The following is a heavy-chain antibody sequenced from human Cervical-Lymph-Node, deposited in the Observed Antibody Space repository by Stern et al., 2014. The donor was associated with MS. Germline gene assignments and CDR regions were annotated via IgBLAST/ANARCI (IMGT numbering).Heavy chain of an antibody. CDR2: ISYDLSNE. J-gene: IGHJ4*02. D-gene: IGHD3-22*01. CDR1: GFSFGTYG. V-gene: IGHV3-30*03. CDR3: AGHFDSSGYYYRFDY. Sequence: DQLVESGGGVVQPGTSLRLSCAASGFSFGTYGMHWVRQAPGKGLEWVAVISYDLSNEYYADSVKGRFTISRDNSKNTLYLQMNSLRAEDTAVYYCAGHFDSSGYYYRFDYWGQGTLVTVSS.